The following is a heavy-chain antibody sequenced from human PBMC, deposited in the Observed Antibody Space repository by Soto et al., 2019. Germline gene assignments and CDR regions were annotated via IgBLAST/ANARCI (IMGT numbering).Heavy chain of an antibody. V-gene: IGHV5-10-1*01. J-gene: IGHJ6*02. Sequence: GESLKISCKGSGYSFTSYWISWVRQMPGKGLEWMGRIDPSDSYTNYSLSFQGHVTISADKSISTAYLQWSSLKASDTAMYYCARHRSWKAVYYGMDVWGQGTTVTVSS. D-gene: IGHD1-1*01. CDR2: IDPSDSYT. CDR3: ARHRSWKAVYYGMDV. CDR1: GYSFTSYW.